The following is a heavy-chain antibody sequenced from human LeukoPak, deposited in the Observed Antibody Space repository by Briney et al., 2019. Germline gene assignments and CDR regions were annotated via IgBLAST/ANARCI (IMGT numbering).Heavy chain of an antibody. J-gene: IGHJ4*02. CDR2: ISSSGSTI. Sequence: GGSLRLSCAASGFIFNTHEMNWVRQAPGKGLEWVSYISSSGSTIYYADSVKGRFTISRDNAKNSLYLQMSSLRAEDTAVYYCAREHVDIVPMGSFDYWGQGTLVTVSS. V-gene: IGHV3-48*03. CDR1: GFIFNTHE. CDR3: AREHVDIVPMGSFDY. D-gene: IGHD5-12*01.